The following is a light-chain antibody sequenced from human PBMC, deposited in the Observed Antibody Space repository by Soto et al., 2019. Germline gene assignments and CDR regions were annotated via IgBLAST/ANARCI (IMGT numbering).Light chain of an antibody. Sequence: QSALTQPASVAGSPGQSITISCTGTSSDFGGYNYVSWYQHHPGKAPQLIIYDVTNRPSGVSNPFSGSKSGNTASLTISGLQPEDEADYYCSSYTTSNTRQIVFGTGTKLTVL. V-gene: IGLV2-14*03. J-gene: IGLJ1*01. CDR1: SSDFGGYNY. CDR2: DVT. CDR3: SSYTTSNTRQIV.